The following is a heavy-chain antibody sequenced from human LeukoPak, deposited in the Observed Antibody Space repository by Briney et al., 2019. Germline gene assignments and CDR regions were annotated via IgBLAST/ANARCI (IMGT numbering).Heavy chain of an antibody. CDR3: ARVRRLGYCRGSSCYSSQHYFDS. D-gene: IGHD2-15*01. J-gene: IGHJ4*02. Sequence: PSETLSLTCTVSGGSISNYYWTWIRQPPGKGLEWIGYIYYSGTTHYSPSLKSRVTLSVDTSKSQFSLKLSSVTAADTAVYYCARVRRLGYCRGSSCYSSQHYFDSWGQGTLATVSS. V-gene: IGHV4-59*01. CDR1: GGSISNYY. CDR2: IYYSGTT.